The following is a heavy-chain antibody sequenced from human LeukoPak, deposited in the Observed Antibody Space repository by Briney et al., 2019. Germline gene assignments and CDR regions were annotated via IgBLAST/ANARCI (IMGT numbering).Heavy chain of an antibody. CDR1: GYTFTGYY. CDR3: ARALNYYDLFDY. D-gene: IGHD3-22*01. J-gene: IGHJ4*02. Sequence: ASVKVSCKASGYTFTGYYMHWVRQAPGQGLEWMGWINPNSGGTNYAQKFQGRVTMTRDTSISTAYMELSRLRSDDTAVYYCARALNYYDLFDYWGQGTLVTVSS. CDR2: INPNSGGT. V-gene: IGHV1-2*02.